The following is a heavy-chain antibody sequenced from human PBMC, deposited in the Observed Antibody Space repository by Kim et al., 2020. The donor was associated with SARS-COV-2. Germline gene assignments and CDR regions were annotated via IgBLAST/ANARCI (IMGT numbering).Heavy chain of an antibody. J-gene: IGHJ1*01. Sequence: GGSLRLSCADSGITSSSYWLTWVRQAPGKGLEWVAHIKRDGSERYYGDSVKVRFTISSDNAKSSMFLQLHSMRREAKAVYYCEISGIWGQRSLLTYSS. CDR3: EISGI. CDR1: GITSSSYW. CDR2: IKRDGSER. V-gene: IGHV3-7*01.